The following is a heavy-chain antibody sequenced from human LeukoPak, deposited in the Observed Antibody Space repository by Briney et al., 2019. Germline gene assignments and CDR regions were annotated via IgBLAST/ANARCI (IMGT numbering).Heavy chain of an antibody. CDR1: GYTFTRHY. CDR2: IIPIFGTA. D-gene: IGHD3-10*01. Sequence: SVKVSCKTSGYTFTRHYLHWVRQAPGQGLEWMGGIIPIFGTANYAQKFQGRVTITTDESTSTAYMELSSLRSEDTAVYYCAGEGSGGNWFDPWGQGTLVTVSS. V-gene: IGHV1-69*05. CDR3: AGEGSGGNWFDP. J-gene: IGHJ5*02.